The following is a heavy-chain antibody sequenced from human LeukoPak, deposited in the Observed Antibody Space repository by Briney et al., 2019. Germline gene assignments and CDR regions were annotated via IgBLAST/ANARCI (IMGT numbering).Heavy chain of an antibody. Sequence: ASVKVSCKVSGCTLTELSMHWVRQAPGKGLEWMGGFDPEDGETIYAQKFLGRVTMTEDTSTDTAYMELSSLRSEDTAVYYCATWEGYCSSTSCYRYDYWGQGTLVTVSS. D-gene: IGHD2-2*02. CDR1: GCTLTELS. J-gene: IGHJ4*02. V-gene: IGHV1-24*01. CDR2: FDPEDGET. CDR3: ATWEGYCSSTSCYRYDY.